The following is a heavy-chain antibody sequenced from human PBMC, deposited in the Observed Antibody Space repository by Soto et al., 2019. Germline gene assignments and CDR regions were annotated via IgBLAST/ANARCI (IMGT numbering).Heavy chain of an antibody. Sequence: ETLSLTCSVSGVSITSYYWSWIRQSAGGGLEWMGRINTDGLSTYSPSFKSRLTMSLDTSKNQVSLRLISVTAADTAVYFCARVPVAVAATEDYYGLDVWGQGTTVTVSS. CDR1: GVSITSYY. CDR3: ARVPVAVAATEDYYGLDV. CDR2: INTDGLS. V-gene: IGHV4-4*07. D-gene: IGHD2-15*01. J-gene: IGHJ6*02.